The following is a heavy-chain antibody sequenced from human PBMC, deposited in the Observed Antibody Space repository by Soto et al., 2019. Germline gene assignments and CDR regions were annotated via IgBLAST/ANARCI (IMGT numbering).Heavy chain of an antibody. D-gene: IGHD6-19*01. CDR2: IYYSGAT. V-gene: IGHV4-61*08. CDR1: GAALSSGGYF. J-gene: IGHJ5*02. CDR3: TREQSDDNYFDP. Sequence: SETLSLTCTVSGAALSSGGYFYTWVRQPPGKGLEWIGYIYYSGATNYNPSLKSRVTISLNKSRSQFSLRLISVTAADTAAYYCTREQSDDNYFDPWGQGTLVTVSS.